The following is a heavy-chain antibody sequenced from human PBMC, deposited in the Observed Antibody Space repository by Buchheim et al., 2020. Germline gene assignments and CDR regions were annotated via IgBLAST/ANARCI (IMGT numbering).Heavy chain of an antibody. CDR2: VPYGGST. J-gene: IGHJ4*02. CDR3: ARIDAGTYLDYFDY. D-gene: IGHD1-26*01. V-gene: IGHV4-39*01. Sequence: QLQLQESGPGRVKPSETLSLTCTVSGDSISGPAYYWAWIRPPPGRGLEWIGSVPYGGSTYYSPALNSRLTISVDPSKSQFSLKLSSVTAADTAVYYCARIDAGTYLDYFDYWGQGTL. CDR1: GDSISGPAYY.